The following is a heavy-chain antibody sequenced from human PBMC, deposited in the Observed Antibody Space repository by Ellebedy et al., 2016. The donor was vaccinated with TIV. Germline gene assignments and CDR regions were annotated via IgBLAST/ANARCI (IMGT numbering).Heavy chain of an antibody. V-gene: IGHV5-51*01. Sequence: GGSLRLSXKASGYSFTTYWIGWVRQMPGKGLEWMGVFHPGDSDSRYNPSFEGQVTISADRSINTAYLQWSSLKASDTAMYYCARRDTMTVVVGGFDVWGQGTMLTVS. J-gene: IGHJ3*01. CDR3: ARRDTMTVVVGGFDV. D-gene: IGHD3-22*01. CDR1: GYSFTTYW. CDR2: FHPGDSDS.